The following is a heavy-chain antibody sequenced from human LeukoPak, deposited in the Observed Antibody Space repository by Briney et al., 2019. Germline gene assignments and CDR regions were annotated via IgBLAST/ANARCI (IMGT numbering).Heavy chain of an antibody. CDR1: GFSFSSYG. Sequence: GGSLRLSCAASGFSFSSYGMHRVRQAPGKGLEWVAVISYEGSNKYYADSVKGRFTISRDNSKNTLYVQMNSLRAEDTAVYYCAKGWVTTGYFDLWGRGTLVTVSS. CDR3: AKGWVTTGYFDL. CDR2: ISYEGSNK. J-gene: IGHJ2*01. V-gene: IGHV3-30*18. D-gene: IGHD4-17*01.